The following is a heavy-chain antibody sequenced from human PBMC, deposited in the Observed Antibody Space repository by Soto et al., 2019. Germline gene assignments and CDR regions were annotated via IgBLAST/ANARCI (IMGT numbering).Heavy chain of an antibody. J-gene: IGHJ4*02. Sequence: QVQLQQWGAGLLKPSETLSLTCAVYGGSFSGYYWSWIRQPPGKGLEWIGEINHSGSTNYNPSLKSRVTISVDTSKNQFSLKLSSVTAADTAVYCCARGHLVRRYYYDSSGYYYFDYWGQGTLVTVSS. D-gene: IGHD3-22*01. CDR2: INHSGST. CDR3: ARGHLVRRYYYDSSGYYYFDY. V-gene: IGHV4-34*01. CDR1: GGSFSGYY.